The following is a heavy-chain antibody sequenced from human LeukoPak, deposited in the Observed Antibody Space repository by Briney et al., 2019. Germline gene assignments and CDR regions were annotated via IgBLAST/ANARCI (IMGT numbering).Heavy chain of an antibody. CDR1: GVTFSNYA. Sequence: GGSLRLSCAASGVTFSNYAMGWVRQVPGKGLEWVSAINDSGASTDYADSVKGRFTISRDNSKNALYLQMHSLRAEDSALYYCAKNNKWGLNYFDYWGQGALVTVSS. V-gene: IGHV3-23*01. CDR2: INDSGAST. J-gene: IGHJ4*02. CDR3: AKNNKWGLNYFDY. D-gene: IGHD7-27*01.